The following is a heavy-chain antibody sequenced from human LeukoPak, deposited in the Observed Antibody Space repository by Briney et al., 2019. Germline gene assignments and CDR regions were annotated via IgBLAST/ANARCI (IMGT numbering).Heavy chain of an antibody. CDR1: GYTFAIYG. CDR3: ARDYCTRGGDCYKEDLFDP. V-gene: IGHV1-18*01. Sequence: GASVKVSCKASGYTFAIYGISWVRQAPGQGLEWMAWISPYDGDTNYAQNFEGRVTMTTETSTSTAYMELRSLSSEDTAIYYCARDYCTRGGDCYKEDLFDPWGQGTLVTVSS. CDR2: ISPYDGDT. D-gene: IGHD2-21*02. J-gene: IGHJ5*02.